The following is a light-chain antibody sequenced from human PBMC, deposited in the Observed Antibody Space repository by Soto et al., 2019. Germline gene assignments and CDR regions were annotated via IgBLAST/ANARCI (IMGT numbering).Light chain of an antibody. Sequence: QTVVTQEPSFSVSPGGTVTLTCGLSSGSVSTGYYPSWLQQTPGQAPRTLIYTTNTRSSGVPDRFSGSILGDRAALTITGAQVDDESDYYCVLFMGSGIGVFGGGTKVTVL. J-gene: IGLJ3*02. V-gene: IGLV8-61*01. CDR1: SGSVSTGYY. CDR3: VLFMGSGIGV. CDR2: TTN.